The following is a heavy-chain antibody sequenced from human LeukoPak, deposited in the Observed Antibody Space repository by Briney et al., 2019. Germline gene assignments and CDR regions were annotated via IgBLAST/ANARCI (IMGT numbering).Heavy chain of an antibody. CDR3: AKRGRAAALFR. J-gene: IGHJ4*02. D-gene: IGHD6-13*01. CDR1: GFTFDDYA. Sequence: GGFLRLSCAVSGFTFDDYAMHWVRQVPGKGLEWVSDINGSGGNTYYADSVKGRFTISRDNSKNTLYLQMNSLRAEDTAVYYCAKRGRAAALFRWGQGTLVTVSS. CDR2: INGSGGNT. V-gene: IGHV3-23*01.